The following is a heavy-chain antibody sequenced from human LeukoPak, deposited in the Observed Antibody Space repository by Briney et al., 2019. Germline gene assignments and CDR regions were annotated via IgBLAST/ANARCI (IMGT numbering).Heavy chain of an antibody. J-gene: IGHJ4*02. CDR3: AKESPVFDY. CDR1: GLTFINYA. Sequence: GGSLRLSCAASGLTFINYAMSWVRQAPGKGLEWVSVISGSGGSTHYADSVKGRFTISRDNSKNTLYLQMSSLRAEDTAVYYCAKESPVFDYWGQGTLVTVSS. CDR2: ISGSGGST. V-gene: IGHV3-23*01.